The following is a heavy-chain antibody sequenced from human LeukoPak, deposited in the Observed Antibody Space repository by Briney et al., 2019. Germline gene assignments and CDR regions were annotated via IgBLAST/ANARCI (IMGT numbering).Heavy chain of an antibody. J-gene: IGHJ5*02. V-gene: IGHV5-51*01. D-gene: IGHD6-13*01. CDR3: ARIYPRIAAQNWFDP. CDR1: GYRFTSYW. Sequence: GESLKISCKGSGYGSGYRFTSYWIGWVRQMPGKGLEWMGIIYPGDSDTRYSPSFQGQVTISADKSISTAYLQWSSLKASDTAMYYCARIYPRIAAQNWFDPWGQGTLVTVSS. CDR2: IYPGDSDT.